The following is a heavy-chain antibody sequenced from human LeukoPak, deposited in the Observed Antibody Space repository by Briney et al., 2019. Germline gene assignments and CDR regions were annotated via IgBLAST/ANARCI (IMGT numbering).Heavy chain of an antibody. CDR1: GFTFSSYA. Sequence: GGSLRLSCAASGFTFSSYAMSWVRQAPGKGLEWVSYISSSGSTIYYADSVKGRFTISRDNAKNSLYLQMNSLRAEDTAVYYCARVRRYSSSWYVMGFDYWGQGTLVTVSS. V-gene: IGHV3-48*03. CDR2: ISSSGSTI. CDR3: ARVRRYSSSWYVMGFDY. D-gene: IGHD6-13*01. J-gene: IGHJ4*02.